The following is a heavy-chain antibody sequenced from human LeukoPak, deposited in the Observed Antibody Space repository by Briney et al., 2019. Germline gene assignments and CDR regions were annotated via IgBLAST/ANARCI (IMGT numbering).Heavy chain of an antibody. V-gene: IGHV3-74*01. D-gene: IGHD5-24*01. J-gene: IGHJ4*02. CDR2: INSDGGST. CDR1: GFTFSSYW. Sequence: GGSLRLSCTASGFTFSSYWMHWFRQAPGKGLLWFSRINSDGGSTSYADSVKGRFTISRDNAKNTLYLQMNSLRAEDTAVYYCARRIQGMAPYYFDYWGQGTLVTVSS. CDR3: ARRIQGMAPYYFDY.